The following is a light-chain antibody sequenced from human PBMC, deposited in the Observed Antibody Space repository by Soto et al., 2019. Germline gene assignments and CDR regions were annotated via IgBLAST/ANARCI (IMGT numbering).Light chain of an antibody. J-gene: IGKJ3*01. V-gene: IGKV3-20*01. CDR3: QQYYGTPLT. Sequence: EIVLTQSPGTLSLSPGERATLSCRASQSVSSSYLAWYQQKPGQAPRLLIYDASSRATGIPDRFSGSGSGTDFTLTISRLEPEDVAVYYCQQYYGTPLTFGPGTKVDI. CDR1: QSVSSSY. CDR2: DAS.